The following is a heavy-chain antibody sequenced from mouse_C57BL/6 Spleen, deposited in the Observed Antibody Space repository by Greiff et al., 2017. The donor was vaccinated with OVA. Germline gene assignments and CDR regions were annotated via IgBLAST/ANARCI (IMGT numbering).Heavy chain of an antibody. CDR2: IYPGDGVT. CDR1: GYAFSSSW. J-gene: IGHJ4*01. D-gene: IGHD4-1*01. V-gene: IGHV1-82*01. Sequence: VKLMESGPELVKPGASVKISCKASGYAFSSSWMNWVKQRPGKGLEWIGRIYPGDGVTNYNGKFKGKATLTADKSSSTAYMHLSSLTSEDSAVYFCARRTGPYAMDYWGQGTPVTVSS. CDR3: ARRTGPYAMDY.